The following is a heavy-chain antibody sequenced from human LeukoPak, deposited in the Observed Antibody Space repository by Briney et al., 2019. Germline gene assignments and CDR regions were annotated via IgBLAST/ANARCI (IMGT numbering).Heavy chain of an antibody. CDR3: ARDSVNYGMDV. V-gene: IGHV3-66*01. Sequence: GGSLRLSCAASGFTVSSNYMNWVRQAPGKGLEWVSVIYSGGRTYHADSVRGRFTISRDHSKNTLYLQMNSLRAEDTAVYYCARDSVNYGMDVWGQGTTVTVSS. CDR1: GFTVSSNY. J-gene: IGHJ6*02. CDR2: IYSGGRT.